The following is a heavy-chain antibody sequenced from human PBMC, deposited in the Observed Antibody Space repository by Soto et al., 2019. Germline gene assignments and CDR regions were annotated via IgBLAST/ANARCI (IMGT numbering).Heavy chain of an antibody. V-gene: IGHV1-2*04. CDR3: ARELYDNGPSGLDV. Sequence: ASVKVSCKASGGTFSSYRINWVRQAPGKGLEWMGWISPSSGATQYAQKFQGWVTVTRDTSTSTVYLDVSRLKSDGSAVYYCARELYDNGPSGLDVWGQGTTVTVSS. D-gene: IGHD3-22*01. J-gene: IGHJ6*02. CDR2: ISPSSGAT. CDR1: GGTFSSYR.